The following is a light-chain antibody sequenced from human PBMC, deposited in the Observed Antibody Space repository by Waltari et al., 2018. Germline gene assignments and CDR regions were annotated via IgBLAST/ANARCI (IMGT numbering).Light chain of an antibody. J-gene: IGLJ2*01. V-gene: IGLV3-25*03. CDR2: IDT. Sequence: SYELTQPPSVSVSPGQTARNTCSGEALSKQFVPWYQKKPGRAPVMVMYIDTERPSGIPERFSGSSSGTTLTLTISGVQAEDEADYYCQSADSSGLVVFGGGTKLTVL. CDR1: ALSKQF. CDR3: QSADSSGLVV.